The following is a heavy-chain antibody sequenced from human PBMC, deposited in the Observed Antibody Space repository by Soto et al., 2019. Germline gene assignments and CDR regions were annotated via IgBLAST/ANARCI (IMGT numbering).Heavy chain of an antibody. CDR1: GDSISSYY. CDR2: IYFSGST. CDR3: ARDRERFDP. D-gene: IGHD1-1*01. V-gene: IGHV4-59*01. J-gene: IGHJ5*02. Sequence: SETLSLTCTVSGDSISSYYWSWIRQTPGKGLEWIGYIYFSGSTNYNPSLKSRVTISVDTSKNQFSLKLSSVTAADTAVYYCARDRERFDPWGQGTLVTVSS.